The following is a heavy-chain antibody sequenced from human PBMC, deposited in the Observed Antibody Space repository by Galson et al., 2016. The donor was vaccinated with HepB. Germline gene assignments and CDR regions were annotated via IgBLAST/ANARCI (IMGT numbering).Heavy chain of an antibody. CDR1: GHIFTSYY. V-gene: IGHV1-46*04. Sequence: SVKVSCKASGHIFTSYYIHWVRQAPGQGLEWMGIINPTSGSTTYAQKLQGRVTMTRDTSTRTVYMELSSLRSEDTAVYYCARGGEGHDLIDYWGQGTLVTVSS. D-gene: IGHD3-16*01. CDR3: ARGGEGHDLIDY. J-gene: IGHJ4*02. CDR2: INPTSGST.